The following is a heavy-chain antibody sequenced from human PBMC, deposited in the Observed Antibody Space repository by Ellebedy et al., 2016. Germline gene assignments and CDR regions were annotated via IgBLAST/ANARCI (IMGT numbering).Heavy chain of an antibody. CDR2: INPSGGST. Sequence: ASVKVSXKASGYTFTSYYMHWVRQAPGQGLEWMGIINPSGGSTSYAQKFQGRVTMTRDTSTSTVYMELSSLRSDDTAVYYCARADSTLRFLEWLRGVYYFDYWGQGTLVTVSS. CDR3: ARADSTLRFLEWLRGVYYFDY. D-gene: IGHD3-3*01. CDR1: GYTFTSYY. V-gene: IGHV1-46*01. J-gene: IGHJ4*02.